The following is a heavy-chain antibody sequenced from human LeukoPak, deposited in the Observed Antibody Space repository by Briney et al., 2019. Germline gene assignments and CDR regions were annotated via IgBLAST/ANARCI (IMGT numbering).Heavy chain of an antibody. J-gene: IGHJ4*02. D-gene: IGHD4-17*01. CDR2: IHYSGST. CDR1: GASISSYY. V-gene: IGHV4-59*01. CDR3: ARSGIYGDYGIYFDY. Sequence: SETLSLTCSVSGASISSYYWSWIRQPPGKGMEWIGYIHYSGSTKYNPSLKSRVTISADTSKKQFSLKLSSVTAADTAVYYCARSGIYGDYGIYFDYGGQGTLVTVSS.